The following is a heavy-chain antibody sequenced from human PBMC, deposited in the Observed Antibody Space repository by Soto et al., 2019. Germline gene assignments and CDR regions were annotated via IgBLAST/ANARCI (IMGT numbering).Heavy chain of an antibody. D-gene: IGHD2-15*01. CDR1: GFNFSSYG. J-gene: IGHJ6*02. Sequence: GGSLRLSCAASGFNFSSYGMHWVRQAPGKGLEWVAVIWYDGSNKYYADSVKGRFTISRDNSKNTLYLQMNSLRAEDTAVYYCARDRGCSGGSCASPGGMDVWGQGTTVTVSS. V-gene: IGHV3-33*01. CDR3: ARDRGCSGGSCASPGGMDV. CDR2: IWYDGSNK.